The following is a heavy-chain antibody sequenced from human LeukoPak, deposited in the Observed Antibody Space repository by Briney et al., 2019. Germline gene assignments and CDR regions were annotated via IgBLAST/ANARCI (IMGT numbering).Heavy chain of an antibody. V-gene: IGHV4-39*01. CDR3: ARHPSDYGPYYYYMDV. CDR1: GGSISSSSYY. D-gene: IGHD4-17*01. CDR2: IYYSGTT. Sequence: SETLSLTCTVSGGSISSSSYYWGWIRQPPGKGLEWIGTIYYSGTTYYNPSLKSRVTISVDTSKNQFSLKLSSVTAADTAVYYCARHPSDYGPYYYYMDVWGKGTTVTVSS. J-gene: IGHJ6*03.